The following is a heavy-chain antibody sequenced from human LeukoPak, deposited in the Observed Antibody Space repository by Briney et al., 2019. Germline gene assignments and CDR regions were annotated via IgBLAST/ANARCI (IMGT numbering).Heavy chain of an antibody. CDR1: GFTFSDYY. CDR2: ISSSGSTI. J-gene: IGHJ4*02. D-gene: IGHD3-10*01. Sequence: GGSLRLSCAASGFTFSDYYMSWLRQAPGKGLEWVSYISSSGSTIYYADSVKGRFTISRDNAKNSLYLQMNSLRAEDTAVYYCARDNYYGSGSYGFDYWGQGTLVTVSS. CDR3: ARDNYYGSGSYGFDY. V-gene: IGHV3-11*01.